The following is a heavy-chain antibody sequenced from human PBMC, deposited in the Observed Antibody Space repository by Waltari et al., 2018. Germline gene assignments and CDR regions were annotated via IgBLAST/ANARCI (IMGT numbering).Heavy chain of an antibody. Sequence: EVQLVESGGGLVQSGGYLTLSCAASGFILSDSWIGWVRQAPGKGLEWVANIKPDGSEPNYLGSLKGRFTISTDNAKDSVLLHVSSLRAEDTAVYYCARYVLLQDGHYFDSWGQGTLVTVSS. CDR1: GFILSDSW. D-gene: IGHD2-21*02. CDR2: IKPDGSEP. V-gene: IGHV3-7*01. CDR3: ARYVLLQDGHYFDS. J-gene: IGHJ4*02.